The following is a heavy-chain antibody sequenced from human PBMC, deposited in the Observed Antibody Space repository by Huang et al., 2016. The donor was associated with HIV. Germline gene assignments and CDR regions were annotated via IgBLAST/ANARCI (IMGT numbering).Heavy chain of an antibody. CDR1: GYRFTGYW. J-gene: IGHJ4*02. V-gene: IGHV5-51*01. CDR2: ISPGDSDT. CDR3: ARHEPGGVAY. Sequence: EVQLVQSGAAVTKPGVSLKISWKGSGYRFTGYWIGWVRQRPGKGLEWMEIISPGDSDTRYSPSFQGQVTISADKSISTAYLQGSSLKASDTAMFYCARHEPGGVAYWGQGTLVTVSS. D-gene: IGHD3-16*01.